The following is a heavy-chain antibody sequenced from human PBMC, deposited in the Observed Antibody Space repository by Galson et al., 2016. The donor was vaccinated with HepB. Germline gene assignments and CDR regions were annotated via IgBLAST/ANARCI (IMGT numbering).Heavy chain of an antibody. CDR2: MFYSGRT. Sequence: SETLSLTCTVSGASVSVDNYYWSWIRQSPGKSLEWIGYMFYSGRTMYNPSLKSRVTISIDVSKNQFSLKLASVTAADTAVYYCARDAGGGVVGRTWLFDFWGPGTLVTVSS. V-gene: IGHV4-61*01. CDR3: ARDAGGGVVGRTWLFDF. CDR1: GASVSVDNYY. J-gene: IGHJ4*02. D-gene: IGHD2-21*01.